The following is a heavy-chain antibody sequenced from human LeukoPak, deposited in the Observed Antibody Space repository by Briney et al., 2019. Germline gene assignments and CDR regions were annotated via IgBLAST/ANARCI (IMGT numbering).Heavy chain of an antibody. J-gene: IGHJ4*02. D-gene: IGHD3-3*01. CDR2: ISGSGGST. CDR3: ARGESYDFWSGYLSDY. CDR1: GFTFSSYA. Sequence: GGSLRLSCAASGFTFSSYAMSWVRQAPGKGLEWVSAISGSGGSTYYADSVKGRFTISRDNSKNTLYLQMNSLRAEDTAVYYCARGESYDFWSGYLSDYWGQGTLVTVSS. V-gene: IGHV3-23*01.